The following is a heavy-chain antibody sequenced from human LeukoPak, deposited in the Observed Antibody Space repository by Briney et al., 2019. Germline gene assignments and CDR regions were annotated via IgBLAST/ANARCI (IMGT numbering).Heavy chain of an antibody. CDR2: IYYSGST. D-gene: IGHD6-19*01. V-gene: IGHV4-39*07. J-gene: IGHJ3*02. Sequence: PSETLSLTCTVSGGSISSSSYYWGWIRQPPGKGLEWIGSIYYSGSTYYNPSLKSRVTISVDTSKNQFSLKLSSVTAADTAVYYCARPIGSSRYDAFDIWGQGTMVTVSS. CDR3: ARPIGSSRYDAFDI. CDR1: GGSISSSSYY.